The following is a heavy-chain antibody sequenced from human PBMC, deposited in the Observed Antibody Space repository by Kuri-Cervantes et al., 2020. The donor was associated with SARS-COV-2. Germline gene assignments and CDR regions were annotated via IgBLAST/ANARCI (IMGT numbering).Heavy chain of an antibody. J-gene: IGHJ6*02. CDR3: ARDSSSWFYYYYGMYV. V-gene: IGHV3-30*19. Sequence: GESLKISCAASGFTFSSYGMHWVRQAPGKGLEWVAVIWYDGSNKYYADSVKGRFTISRDNSKNTLYLQMNSLRAEDTAVYYCARDSSSWFYYYYGMYVWGQGTTVTVSS. D-gene: IGHD6-13*01. CDR2: IWYDGSNK. CDR1: GFTFSSYG.